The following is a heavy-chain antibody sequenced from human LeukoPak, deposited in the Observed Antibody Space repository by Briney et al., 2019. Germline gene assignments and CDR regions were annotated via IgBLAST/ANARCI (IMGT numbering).Heavy chain of an antibody. J-gene: IGHJ4*02. CDR3: ARDGELAVAGTPQDFDY. CDR1: GFTFSSYG. D-gene: IGHD6-19*01. CDR2: IWYDGSNK. Sequence: GGSLRLSCAASGFTFSSYGMHWVRQAPGKRLEWVAVIWYDGSNKYYADSVKGRFTISRDNSKNTLYLQMNSLRAEDTAVYYCARDGELAVAGTPQDFDYWGQGTLVTVSS. V-gene: IGHV3-33*01.